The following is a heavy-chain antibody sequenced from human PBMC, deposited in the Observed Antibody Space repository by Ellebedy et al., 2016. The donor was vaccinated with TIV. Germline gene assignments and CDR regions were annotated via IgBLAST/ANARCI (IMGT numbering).Heavy chain of an antibody. V-gene: IGHV4-59*12. CDR3: VRGGGNAFDI. CDR1: GGSISSYY. J-gene: IGHJ3*02. Sequence: MPSETLSLTCTVSGGSISSYYWTWIRQPPGKGLEWIGYIWHTGTSWYNTSLESRLTVSVDTSKNQFSMKLSSLSAADTALYYCVRGGGNAFDIWGQGTKVTVSS. D-gene: IGHD3-16*01. CDR2: IWHTGTS.